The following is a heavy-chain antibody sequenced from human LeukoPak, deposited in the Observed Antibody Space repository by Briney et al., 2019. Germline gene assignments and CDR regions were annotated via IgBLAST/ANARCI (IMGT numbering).Heavy chain of an antibody. CDR2: IYNSGST. Sequence: SETLSLTCTVSGGSISRFYWSWIRQPPGKGLQWIGYIYNSGSTKYNPSLTSRVTISIDTSKNQFSLKLSSVTAADAAAYYCARESGTGWFDPWGQGTLVTVSS. V-gene: IGHV4-59*01. J-gene: IGHJ5*02. CDR3: ARESGTGWFDP. CDR1: GGSISRFY. D-gene: IGHD3-10*01.